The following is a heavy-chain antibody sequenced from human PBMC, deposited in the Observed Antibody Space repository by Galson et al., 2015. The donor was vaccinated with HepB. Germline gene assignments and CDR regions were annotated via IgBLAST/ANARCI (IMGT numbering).Heavy chain of an antibody. D-gene: IGHD6-19*01. Sequence: CAISGDSVSSNSAAWNWIRQSPSRGLEWLGRTYYRSKWYNDYAVSVKSRITINPDTSKNQFSLQLNSVTPEDTAVYYCARDANSSGWYGGVGFDYWGQGTLVTVSS. CDR3: ARDANSSGWYGGVGFDY. CDR2: TYYRSKWYN. V-gene: IGHV6-1*01. J-gene: IGHJ4*02. CDR1: GDSVSSNSAA.